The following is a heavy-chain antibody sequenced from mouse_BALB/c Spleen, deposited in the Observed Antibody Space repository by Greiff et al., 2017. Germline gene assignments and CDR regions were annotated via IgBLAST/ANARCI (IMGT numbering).Heavy chain of an antibody. Sequence: EVKLMESGGGLVKPGGSLKLSCAASGFTFSSYAMSWVRQTPEKRLEWVAYISNGGGSTYYPETVKGRFTISRDNAKNTLYLQMSSLKSEDTAVYYCARHGDGNYAMDYWGQGTSVTVSS. CDR2: ISNGGGST. V-gene: IGHV5-12-2*01. CDR3: ARHGDGNYAMDY. J-gene: IGHJ4*01. CDR1: GFTFSSYA. D-gene: IGHD2-1*01.